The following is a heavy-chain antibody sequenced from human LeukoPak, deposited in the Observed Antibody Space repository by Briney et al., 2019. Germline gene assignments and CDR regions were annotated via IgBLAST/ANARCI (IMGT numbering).Heavy chain of an antibody. CDR2: ISSSSSYI. V-gene: IGHV3-21*01. CDR1: GFTFISYS. CDR3: ARGDYGDYAAPPDY. Sequence: GGSLRLSCAASGFTFISYSMNWVRQAPGKGLEWVSSISSSSSYIYYADSVKGRFTISRDNAKNSLYLQMNSLRAEDTAVYYCARGDYGDYAAPPDYWGQGTLVTVSS. J-gene: IGHJ4*02. D-gene: IGHD4-17*01.